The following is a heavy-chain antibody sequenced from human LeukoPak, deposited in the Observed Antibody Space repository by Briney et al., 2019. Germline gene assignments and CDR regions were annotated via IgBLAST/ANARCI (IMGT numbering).Heavy chain of an antibody. J-gene: IGHJ1*01. D-gene: IGHD4-23*01. CDR3: ARQRTTVVTDAEYFQH. CDR2: IYYSGST. CDR1: GGSISSSSW. Sequence: SGTLSLTCAVSGGSISSSSWWAWVRQPPGKGLEWIGSIYYSGSTYYNPSLKSRVTISVDTSKNQFSLKLSSVTAADTAVYYCARQRTTVVTDAEYFQHWGQGTLVTVSS. V-gene: IGHV4-4*02.